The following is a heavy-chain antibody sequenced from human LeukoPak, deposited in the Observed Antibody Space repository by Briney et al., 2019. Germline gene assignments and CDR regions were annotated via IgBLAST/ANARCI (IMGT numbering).Heavy chain of an antibody. CDR3: AGGRAWFGELLGY. CDR2: IYHSGST. Sequence: SETLSLTCAVSGGSISSGGYSWSWIRQPPGKGLEWIGYIYHSGSTYYNPSLKSRVTISVDRSKNQFSLKLSSVTAADTAVHYCAGGRAWFGELLGYWGQGTLVTVSS. J-gene: IGHJ4*02. D-gene: IGHD3-10*01. CDR1: GGSISSGGYS. V-gene: IGHV4-30-2*01.